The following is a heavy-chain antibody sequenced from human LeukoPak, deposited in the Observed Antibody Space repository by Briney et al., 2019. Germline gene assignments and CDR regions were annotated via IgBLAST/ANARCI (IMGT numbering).Heavy chain of an antibody. V-gene: IGHV4-39*07. CDR3: AAPQANIVVVPAPTHAFDI. CDR2: IYYSGST. J-gene: IGHJ3*02. D-gene: IGHD2-2*01. CDR1: GGSISSSSYY. Sequence: SETLSLTCTVSGGSISSSSYYWGWIRQPPGKGLEWIGRIYYSGSTYYNPSLKSRVTISVDTSKNQFSLKLSSVTAADTAVYYCAAPQANIVVVPAPTHAFDIWGQGTMVTVSS.